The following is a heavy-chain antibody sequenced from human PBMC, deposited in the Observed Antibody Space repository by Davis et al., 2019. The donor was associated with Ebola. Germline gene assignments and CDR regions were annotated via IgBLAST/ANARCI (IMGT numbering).Heavy chain of an antibody. V-gene: IGHV4-59*01. D-gene: IGHD5-12*01. CDR3: ARGGYDWNDQHNWFDP. CDR2: IYYSGST. CDR1: GGSISSYY. J-gene: IGHJ5*02. Sequence: PSETLSLTCTVSGGSISSYYWSWIRQPPGKGLEWIGYIYYSGSTNYNPCLKSRVTISVDTSKNQFSLKLSSVTAADTAVYYCARGGYDWNDQHNWFDPWGQGTLVTVSS.